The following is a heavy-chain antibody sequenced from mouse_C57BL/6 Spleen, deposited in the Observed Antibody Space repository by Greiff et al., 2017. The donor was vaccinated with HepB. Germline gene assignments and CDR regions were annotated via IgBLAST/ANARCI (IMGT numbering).Heavy chain of an antibody. CDR2: IRSKSNNSAT. CDR1: GFSFNTYA. J-gene: IGHJ4*01. V-gene: IGHV10-1*01. Sequence: EVQVVESGGGLVQPKGSLKLSCAASGFSFNTYAMNWVRQAPGKGLEWVARIRSKSNNSATYYADSVKDRFTISRDDSESMLYLQMNNLKTEDTAMYYCVRGYSYAMDYWGQGTSVTVSS. D-gene: IGHD3-1*01. CDR3: VRGYSYAMDY.